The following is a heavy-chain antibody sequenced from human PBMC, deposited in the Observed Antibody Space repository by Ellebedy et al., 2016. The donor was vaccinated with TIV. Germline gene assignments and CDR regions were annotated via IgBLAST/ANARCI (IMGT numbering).Heavy chain of an antibody. Sequence: ASVKVSXXSSGYTFTSYGISWVRQAPGQGLEWMGWISPYNGNTNYAQKLQGRVTMTTDTSTSTVYMDLSSLRSEDTAVYYCARGYYSGSFPLDYWGQGTLVTVSS. D-gene: IGHD1-26*01. V-gene: IGHV1-18*01. CDR3: ARGYYSGSFPLDY. CDR2: ISPYNGNT. CDR1: GYTFTSYG. J-gene: IGHJ4*02.